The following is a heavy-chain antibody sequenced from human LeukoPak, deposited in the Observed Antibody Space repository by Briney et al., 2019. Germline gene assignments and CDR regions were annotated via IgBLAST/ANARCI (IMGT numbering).Heavy chain of an antibody. J-gene: IGHJ4*02. CDR2: INPNSGGT. V-gene: IGHV1-2*06. Sequence: ASVKVSCKASGYTFTGYYMHWVRQAPGQGLEWMGRINPNSGGTNYARKFQGRVTMTRDTSISTAYMELSRLRSDDTAVYYCARDRGPSGWDLDYWGRGTLVTVSS. D-gene: IGHD6-25*01. CDR1: GYTFTGYY. CDR3: ARDRGPSGWDLDY.